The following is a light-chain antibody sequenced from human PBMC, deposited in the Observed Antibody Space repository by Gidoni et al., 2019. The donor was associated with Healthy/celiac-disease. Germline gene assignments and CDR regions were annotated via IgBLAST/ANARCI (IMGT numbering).Light chain of an antibody. V-gene: IGLV1-51*01. J-gene: IGLJ1*01. Sequence: SVLTPPPSVSAAPGPKVTISCSGSSSNIGNNYVSWYQQLPGTAPKLLIYDNNKRPSGIPDRFSGSKSGTSATLGITGLQTGDEADYYCGTWDSSLRGYVFGTGTKVTVL. CDR1: SSNIGNNY. CDR3: GTWDSSLRGYV. CDR2: DNN.